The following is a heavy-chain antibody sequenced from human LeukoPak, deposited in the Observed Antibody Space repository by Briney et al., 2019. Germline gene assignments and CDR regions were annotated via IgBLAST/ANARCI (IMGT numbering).Heavy chain of an antibody. J-gene: IGHJ4*02. CDR3: ARYYYDSSGYYYFDY. CDR2: IYYSGST. D-gene: IGHD3-22*01. CDR1: GGSSSSYY. V-gene: IGHV4-59*01. Sequence: SETLALTCTVSGGSSSSYYWSWIRQLPGKGLEWIGYIYYSGSTNYNPSLKSRVTISVDTSKNQFSLKLSSVTAADTAVYYCARYYYDSSGYYYFDYWGQGTLVTVSS.